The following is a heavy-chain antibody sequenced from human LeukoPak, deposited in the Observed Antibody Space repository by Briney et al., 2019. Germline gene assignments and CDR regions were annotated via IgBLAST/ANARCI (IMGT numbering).Heavy chain of an antibody. Sequence: SETLSLTCTVSGGSITSYYWNWIRQPPGKGLEWIGSIHYSGSTTYNPSLKSRVTISVETSKTQFPLKLTSVTAADTAVYYCARRLGGTSTGFGYWGQGTLVTVSS. D-gene: IGHD2-2*01. CDR1: GGSITSYY. J-gene: IGHJ4*02. CDR2: IHYSGST. CDR3: ARRLGGTSTGFGY. V-gene: IGHV4-59*08.